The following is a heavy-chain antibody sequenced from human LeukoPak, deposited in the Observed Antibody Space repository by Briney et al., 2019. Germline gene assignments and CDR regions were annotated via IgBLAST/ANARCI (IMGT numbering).Heavy chain of an antibody. CDR3: AKNYYYMDV. CDR2: ISSNGGST. J-gene: IGHJ6*03. V-gene: IGHV3-64*01. Sequence: GGSLRLSCAASGFIFSSYVMYWVRQAPGKGLEYVSGISSNGGSTYYANSVKGRFTISRDNAKNSLYLQMNSLRAEDTAVYYCAKNYYYMDVWGKGTTVTISS. CDR1: GFIFSSYV.